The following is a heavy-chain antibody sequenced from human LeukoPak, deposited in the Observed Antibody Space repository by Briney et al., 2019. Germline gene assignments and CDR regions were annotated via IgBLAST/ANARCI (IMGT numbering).Heavy chain of an antibody. CDR2: ISYDGSNK. CDR1: GFTFSSYA. V-gene: IGHV3-30-3*01. J-gene: IGHJ6*02. D-gene: IGHD4-11*01. CDR3: ARDMLTTGDYYYYGMDV. Sequence: KPGRSLRLSCAASGFTFSSYAMHWVRQAPGKGLEWVAVISYDGSNKYYADSVKGRFTISRDNSKNTLYLQMNSLRAEDTAVYYCARDMLTTGDYYYYGMDVWGQGTTATVSS.